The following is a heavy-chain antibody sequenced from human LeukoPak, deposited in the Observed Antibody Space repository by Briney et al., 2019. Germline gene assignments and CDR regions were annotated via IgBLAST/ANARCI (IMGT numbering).Heavy chain of an antibody. J-gene: IGHJ4*02. V-gene: IGHV3-21*01. CDR1: GFAFSTYS. D-gene: IGHD1-26*01. Sequence: GGSLRLSCAASGFAFSTYSMNWVRQAPGKGLEWVSSISSSSTYIYYADSVKGRVTISRDNAKNSLYLQMNSLRAEDTAVYYCARVLSGCETTRCELDYWGQGALVTVSS. CDR3: ARVLSGCETTRCELDY. CDR2: ISSSSTYI.